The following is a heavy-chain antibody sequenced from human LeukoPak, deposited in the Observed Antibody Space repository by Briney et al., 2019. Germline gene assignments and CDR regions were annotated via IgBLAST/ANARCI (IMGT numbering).Heavy chain of an antibody. D-gene: IGHD3-10*01. CDR1: GFTFSSYS. J-gene: IGHJ4*02. CDR3: ARENLMVRGVIDY. Sequence: GGSLRLSCAASGFTFSSYSMNWVRQAPGKGLEWVSYISSSSSTIYYADSVKGRFTISRDNSKNTLYLQMNSLRAEDTAVYYCARENLMVRGVIDYWGQGTLVTVSS. CDR2: ISSSSSTI. V-gene: IGHV3-48*01.